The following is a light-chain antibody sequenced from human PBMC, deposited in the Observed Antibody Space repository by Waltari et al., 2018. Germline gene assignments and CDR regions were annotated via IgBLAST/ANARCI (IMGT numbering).Light chain of an antibody. CDR3: QQYNTYYT. V-gene: IGKV1-5*03. Sequence: DVQMTQSPSTLSASVGDTVTITCRASQSIMSWLAGYQQKAGKAPKVLISKASTLESGVPSRFSGSESGTEFTLTISNLQPDDSATYYCQQYNTYYTFGQGTIVEIK. J-gene: IGKJ2*01. CDR1: QSIMSW. CDR2: KAS.